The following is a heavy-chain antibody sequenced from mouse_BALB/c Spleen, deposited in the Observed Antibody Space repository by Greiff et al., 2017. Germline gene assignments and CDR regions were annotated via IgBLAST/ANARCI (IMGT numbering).Heavy chain of an antibody. J-gene: IGHJ3*01. Sequence: QVQLKESGAELARPGASVKLSCKASGYTFTSYWMQWVKQRPGQGLEWIGAIYPGDGDTRYTQKFKDKATLTADKSSSTAYMQLSSLASEDSAVYYCARSSYGSEGFAYWGQGTLVTVSA. V-gene: IGHV1-87*01. CDR3: ARSSYGSEGFAY. D-gene: IGHD1-1*01. CDR1: GYTFTSYW. CDR2: IYPGDGDT.